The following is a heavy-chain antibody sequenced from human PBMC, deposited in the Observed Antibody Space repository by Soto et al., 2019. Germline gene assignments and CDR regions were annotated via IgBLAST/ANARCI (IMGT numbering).Heavy chain of an antibody. V-gene: IGHV3-23*01. J-gene: IGHJ5*02. CDR1: GFTFNSYA. CDR2: ISGSGFKK. CDR3: AKNQGVELVPLATVDWFDP. D-gene: IGHD1-26*01. Sequence: GGSLRLSCAASGFTFNSYAMSWVRQAPGKGLEWISSISGSGFKKYYADSVKGRFTISRDNSKSTVYLELNNLSAEDTAVYHCAKNQGVELVPLATVDWFDPWGQGSVVTVSS.